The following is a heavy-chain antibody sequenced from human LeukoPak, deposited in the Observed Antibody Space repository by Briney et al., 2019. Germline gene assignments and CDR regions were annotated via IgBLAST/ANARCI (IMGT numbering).Heavy chain of an antibody. Sequence: QPGRSLRLSCAASGFTFSSYGMHWVRQAPGKGLEWVAVISYDGGNKYYADSVKGRFTISRDNSKNTLYLQMNSLRAEDTAVYYCARVVGSTMRAPFDFWGQGMLVTVSS. CDR1: GFTFSSYG. CDR3: ARVVGSTMRAPFDF. J-gene: IGHJ4*02. V-gene: IGHV3-30*03. CDR2: ISYDGGNK. D-gene: IGHD1-26*01.